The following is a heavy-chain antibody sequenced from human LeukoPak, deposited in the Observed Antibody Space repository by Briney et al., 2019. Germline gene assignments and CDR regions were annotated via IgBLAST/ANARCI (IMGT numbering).Heavy chain of an antibody. J-gene: IGHJ6*03. CDR3: ARVLPRSSGWYGDYYYYMDV. D-gene: IGHD6-19*01. V-gene: IGHV4-34*01. CDR1: GGSFSGYY. Sequence: PSGTLSLTCAVYGGSFSGYYWSWIRQPPRKGLEWIGEINHRGSTNYNLSLKSRVTISVDTSKNQFSLKLSSVTAADTAVYYCARVLPRSSGWYGDYYYYMDVWGKGTTVTVSS. CDR2: INHRGST.